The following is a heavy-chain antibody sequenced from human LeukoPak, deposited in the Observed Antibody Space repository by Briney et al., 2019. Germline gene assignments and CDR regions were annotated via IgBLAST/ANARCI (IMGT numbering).Heavy chain of an antibody. V-gene: IGHV4-59*01. D-gene: IGHD3-16*01. CDR3: ARDRALGSGKYYFDY. CDR2: IDCSGST. J-gene: IGHJ4*02. Sequence: SETLSLTCTVSGGSLHNYYWSWIRQPPGKGLEWIGYIDCSGSTNYNPSLKSRVTISVDTSQNQFSLKLSSVTAADTAVYYCARDRALGSGKYYFDYWGQGTLVTVSA. CDR1: GGSLHNYY.